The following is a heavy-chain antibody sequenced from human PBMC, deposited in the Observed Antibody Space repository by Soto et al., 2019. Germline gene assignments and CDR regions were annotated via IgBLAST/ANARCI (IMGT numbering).Heavy chain of an antibody. CDR3: AADPLSYYGSGSPPPYYYYGMDV. D-gene: IGHD3-10*01. CDR1: GFTFTSSA. Sequence: SVKVSCQASGFTFTSSAVQWVRQARGQRLEWIGWIVVGSGNTNYAQKFQERVTITRDMSTSTAYMELSSLRSEDTAVYYCAADPLSYYGSGSPPPYYYYGMDVWGQGTTVTVSS. J-gene: IGHJ6*02. V-gene: IGHV1-58*01. CDR2: IVVGSGNT.